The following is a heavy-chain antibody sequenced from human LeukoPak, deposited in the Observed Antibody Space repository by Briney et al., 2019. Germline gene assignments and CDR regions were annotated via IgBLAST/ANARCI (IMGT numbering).Heavy chain of an antibody. CDR3: ASKGCTGGNCKHYFDY. D-gene: IGHD2-8*02. CDR1: GFTFSYYW. CDR2: IKQDGSEE. Sequence: PGGSLRLSCTASGFTFSYYWMSWVRQAPGKGLEWAANIKQDGSEEYYVDSVKGRFTISRDNAKNSLYLQMNSLRAEDTAVYYCASKGCTGGNCKHYFDYWGQGTLVTVAS. V-gene: IGHV3-7*03. J-gene: IGHJ4*02.